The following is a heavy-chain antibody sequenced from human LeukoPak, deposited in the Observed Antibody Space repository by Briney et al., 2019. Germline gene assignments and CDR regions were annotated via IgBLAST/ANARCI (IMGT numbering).Heavy chain of an antibody. V-gene: IGHV4-59*11. J-gene: IGHJ4*02. Sequence: PSETLSLTCTVSGGSISNHNWSWIRQSPGKGLERFGYIYYRGNNNYNPSLRSRVTISVDTSKNQFSLKLSSLTAADTAVYFCAREKPYYNSRSPYFDFWGQGTLVTVSS. CDR3: AREKPYYNSRSPYFDF. CDR2: IYYRGNN. D-gene: IGHD1-26*01. CDR1: GGSISNHN.